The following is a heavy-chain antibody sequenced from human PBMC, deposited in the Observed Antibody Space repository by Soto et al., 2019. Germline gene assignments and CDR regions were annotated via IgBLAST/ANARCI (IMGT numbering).Heavy chain of an antibody. D-gene: IGHD3-22*01. J-gene: IGHJ4*02. CDR1: GGSISSGDYY. V-gene: IGHV4-30-4*01. CDR2: IYYTGST. CDR3: ARLQTYYYEARDY. Sequence: PSETLSLTCSVTGGSISSGDYYWSWIRQPPGKGLEWIGYIYYTGSTFYKPSLNSRVTMSVDTSKNQFSLKLSSVTAADTALYYCARLQTYYYEARDYWGQGTLVTVSS.